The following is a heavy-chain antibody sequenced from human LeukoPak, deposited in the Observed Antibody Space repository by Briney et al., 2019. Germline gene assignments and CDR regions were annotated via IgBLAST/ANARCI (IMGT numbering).Heavy chain of an antibody. CDR2: ISSSGSTI. CDR3: ARNVVWFGAGAYYYYGMDV. V-gene: IGHV3-11*01. CDR1: GFTFSDYY. D-gene: IGHD3-10*01. J-gene: IGHJ6*02. Sequence: GGSLRLSCAASGFTFSDYYMSWIRQAPGKGLEWVSYISSSGSTIYYADSVKGRFTISRDNAKNSLYLQMNSLRAEDTAVYYCARNVVWFGAGAYYYYGMDVWGQGTTVTVSS.